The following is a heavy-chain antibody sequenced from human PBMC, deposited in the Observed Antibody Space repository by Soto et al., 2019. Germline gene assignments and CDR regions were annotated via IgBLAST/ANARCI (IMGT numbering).Heavy chain of an antibody. CDR1: GFTFDDYA. CDR3: AKTYGSGSDGVYYFHY. J-gene: IGHJ4*02. D-gene: IGHD3-10*01. Sequence: EVQLVESGGGLVQPGRSLRLSCAASGFTFDDYAMHWVRQAPGEGLEWVSGINWNSDNIAYADSVKGRFTISRDNAKNSLYLQMNSLRPEDTALYYCAKTYGSGSDGVYYFHYWGQGTLVTVSS. CDR2: INWNSDNI. V-gene: IGHV3-9*01.